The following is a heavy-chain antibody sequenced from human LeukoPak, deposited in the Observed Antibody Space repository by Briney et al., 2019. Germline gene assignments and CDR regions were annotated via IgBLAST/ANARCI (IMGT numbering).Heavy chain of an antibody. CDR1: GGSISSYY. CDR3: ARGREPEEIDYYFDY. CDR2: IYYSGST. V-gene: IGHV4-59*01. J-gene: IGHJ4*02. Sequence: SETLSLTCTVSGGSISSYYWSWIRQPPGKGLEWIGYIYYSGSTNYNPSLKSRVTISVDTSKNQFSLKLSSVTAADTAVYYCARGREPEEIDYYFDYWGQGTLVTVSS. D-gene: IGHD1-26*01.